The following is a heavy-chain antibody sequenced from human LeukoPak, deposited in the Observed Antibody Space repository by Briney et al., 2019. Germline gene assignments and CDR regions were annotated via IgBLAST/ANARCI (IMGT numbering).Heavy chain of an antibody. CDR2: INPNSGGT. J-gene: IGHJ4*02. Sequence: ASVRVSCKASGYTFNGFYLHWVRQAPGQRLERMGWINPNSGGTNYAQKFQGRVTMTRDTSISTAYMELSRLRSDDTAVYYCARWMATVTTPDYWGQGTLVTVSS. V-gene: IGHV1-2*02. CDR3: ARWMATVTTPDY. CDR1: GYTFNGFY. D-gene: IGHD4-11*01.